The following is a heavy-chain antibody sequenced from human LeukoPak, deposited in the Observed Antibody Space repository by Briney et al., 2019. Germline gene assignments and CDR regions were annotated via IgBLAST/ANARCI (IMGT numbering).Heavy chain of an antibody. Sequence: GGSLRLSCAASGFTFSSYSMNWVRQAPGKGLEWVSYISSSSSTIYYADSVKGRFTISRDNAKNSLYLQMNSLRAEDTAVYYCARLVATPYYYYYYYMDAWGKGTTVTVSS. D-gene: IGHD5-12*01. J-gene: IGHJ6*03. CDR1: GFTFSSYS. CDR3: ARLVATPYYYYYYYMDA. V-gene: IGHV3-48*01. CDR2: ISSSSSTI.